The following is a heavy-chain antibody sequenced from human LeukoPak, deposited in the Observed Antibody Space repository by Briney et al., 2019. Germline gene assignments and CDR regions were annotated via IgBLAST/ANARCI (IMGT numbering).Heavy chain of an antibody. Sequence: ASVKVSCKASGYTFTSYAMHWVRQAPGQRLEWMGRINAGNGNTKYSQRFQGRVTITRDTSASTAYMELSSLRSEDTAVYYCATFEGDYVGWFDPWGQGTLVTVSS. CDR3: ATFEGDYVGWFDP. CDR1: GYTFTSYA. J-gene: IGHJ5*02. D-gene: IGHD4-23*01. CDR2: INAGNGNT. V-gene: IGHV1-3*01.